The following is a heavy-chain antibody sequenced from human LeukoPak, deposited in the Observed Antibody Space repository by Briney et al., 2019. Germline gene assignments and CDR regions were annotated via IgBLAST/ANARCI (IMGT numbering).Heavy chain of an antibody. J-gene: IGHJ4*02. CDR2: ISSRRRMI. CDR1: GFTFSSYS. V-gene: IGHV3-48*04. Sequence: VGSLRLSCAASGFTFSSYSMNWVRQAPGKGLEWVSYISSRRRMIKYAHSVKGRFTISRDNAKKSLYLQMNSLRAEDTAVYYCARGEFYQDGIGYNNFDYWGQGTLVTVSS. CDR3: ARGEFYQDGIGYNNFDY. D-gene: IGHD3-22*01.